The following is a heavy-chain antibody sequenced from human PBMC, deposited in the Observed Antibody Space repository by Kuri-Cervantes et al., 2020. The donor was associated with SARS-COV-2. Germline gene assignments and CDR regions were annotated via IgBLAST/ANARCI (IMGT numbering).Heavy chain of an antibody. V-gene: IGHV3-30-3*01. D-gene: IGHD6-19*01. Sequence: LSLTCAASGFTFSSYAMHWVRQAPGKGLEWVAVISYDGSNKYYADSVKGRFTISRDNSKNTLYLQMNSLRAEDTAVYYCATGLSSGWYYANSGHYFDYWGQGTLVTVSS. CDR1: GFTFSSYA. J-gene: IGHJ4*02. CDR2: ISYDGSNK. CDR3: ATGLSSGWYYANSGHYFDY.